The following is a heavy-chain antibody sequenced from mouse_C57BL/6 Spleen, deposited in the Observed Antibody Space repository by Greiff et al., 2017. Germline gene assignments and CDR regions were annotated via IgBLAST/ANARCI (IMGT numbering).Heavy chain of an antibody. CDR1: GFTFSSYG. J-gene: IGHJ2*01. CDR3: ARREYGSSNGNYFDY. Sequence: EVKLMESGADLVKPGGSLTLSCAVSGFTFSSYGLSWVRQTPDNRLEWVATISSGGSYTYYPDSVKGRFTISRDNDKYTLYLQMSSLKSEDKATDYCARREYGSSNGNYFDYWGQGTTLTVSS. D-gene: IGHD1-1*01. CDR2: ISSGGSYT. V-gene: IGHV5-6*02.